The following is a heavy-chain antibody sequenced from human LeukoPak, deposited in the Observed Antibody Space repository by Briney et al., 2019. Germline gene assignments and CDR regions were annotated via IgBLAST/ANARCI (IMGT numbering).Heavy chain of an antibody. Sequence: PGGSLRLSCAAYGFTVSDYYMNWLRRAPGKGLEWISYISSSSTYTKYADSVKGRFTISRDNAKNSLFLEINSLRVEDTAVYYCARDYGAYHVPYWYFDLWGRGTLVTVSA. V-gene: IGHV3-11*05. D-gene: IGHD4-17*01. J-gene: IGHJ2*01. CDR2: ISSSSTYT. CDR3: ARDYGAYHVPYWYFDL. CDR1: GFTVSDYY.